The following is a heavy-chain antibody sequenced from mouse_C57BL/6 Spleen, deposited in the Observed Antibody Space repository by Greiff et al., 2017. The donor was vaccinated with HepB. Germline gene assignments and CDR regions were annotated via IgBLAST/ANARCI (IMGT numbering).Heavy chain of an antibody. CDR2: ISDGGSYT. Sequence: DVKLQESGGGLVKPGGSLKLSCAASGFTFSSYAMSWVRQTPEKRLEWVATISDGGSYTYYPDNVKGRFTISRDNAKNNLYLQMSHLKSEDTAMYYCARDYYGSSYVRYFDVWGTGTTVTVSS. V-gene: IGHV5-4*01. J-gene: IGHJ1*03. CDR1: GFTFSSYA. D-gene: IGHD1-1*01. CDR3: ARDYYGSSYVRYFDV.